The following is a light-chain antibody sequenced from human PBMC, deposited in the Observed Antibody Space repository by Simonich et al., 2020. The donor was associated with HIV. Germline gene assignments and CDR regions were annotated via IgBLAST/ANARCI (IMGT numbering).Light chain of an antibody. CDR2: WAS. Sequence: DIVMTQSPDSLAVSLGERATINCKSSQSVLYSSNNKNYLSWYQQKPGQPPKLLIDWASTRASGVPDRFSASGSETDFTLTISSLQAEDVAVYYCQQYFRTPLAFGQGTKLEIK. CDR3: QQYFRTPLA. J-gene: IGKJ2*01. CDR1: QSVLYSSNNKNY. V-gene: IGKV4-1*01.